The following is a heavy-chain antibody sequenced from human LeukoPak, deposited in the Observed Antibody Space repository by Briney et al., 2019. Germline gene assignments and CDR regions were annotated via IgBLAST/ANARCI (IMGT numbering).Heavy chain of an antibody. V-gene: IGHV4-38-2*02. CDR2: IYHSGST. CDR1: GYSISSGYY. J-gene: IGHJ3*02. CDR3: ARDSGIVGAKDAFDI. D-gene: IGHD1-26*01. Sequence: SETLSLTCTVSGYSISSGYYWGWIRQPPGKGLEWIGSIYHSGSTYYNPSLKSRVTISVDTSKNQFSLKLSSVTAADTAVYYCARDSGIVGAKDAFDIWGQGTMVTVSS.